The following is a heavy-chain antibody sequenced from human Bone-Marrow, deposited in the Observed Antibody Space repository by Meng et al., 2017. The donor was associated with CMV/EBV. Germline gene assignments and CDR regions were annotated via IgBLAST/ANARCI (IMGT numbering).Heavy chain of an antibody. J-gene: IGHJ6*02. CDR3: ARDLRPAALYTNYYYYYGMDV. V-gene: IGHV3-30-3*01. Sequence: SCAASGFTFSSYAMHWVRQAPGKGLEWVAVISYDGSNKYYADSVKGRFTISRDNSKNTLYLQMNSLRAEDTAVYYCARDLRPAALYTNYYYYYGMDVWGQGTTVTVSS. CDR2: ISYDGSNK. CDR1: GFTFSSYA. D-gene: IGHD2-2*01.